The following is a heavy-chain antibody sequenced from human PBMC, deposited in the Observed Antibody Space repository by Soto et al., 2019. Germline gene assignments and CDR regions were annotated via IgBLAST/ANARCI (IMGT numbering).Heavy chain of an antibody. CDR2: INTYIGDA. Sequence: ASVKVSCKASGYIFSSFGISWVRQVPGQGLEWMGRINTYIGDANYAQKFQGRVTITTDKSTSTAYMELSSLRSEDTAVYYCASRITIFGVVESPYYMDVWGKGTTVTVSS. CDR1: GYIFSSFG. D-gene: IGHD3-3*01. CDR3: ASRITIFGVVESPYYMDV. V-gene: IGHV1-18*01. J-gene: IGHJ6*03.